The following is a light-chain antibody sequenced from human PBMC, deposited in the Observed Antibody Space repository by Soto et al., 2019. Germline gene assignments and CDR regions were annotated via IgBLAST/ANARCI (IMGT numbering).Light chain of an antibody. CDR2: EVS. CDR3: SSYTSSTTRHTYV. CDR1: SSDVGGYNY. Sequence: QSVLTQPASVSGSPGQSITISCTGTSSDVGGYNYVSWYQQHPGKAPKLMIYEVSNRPSGVSNRFSGSKSGNTASLTISGLQADDEDDYYCSSYTSSTTRHTYVFGTGTKLTVL. V-gene: IGLV2-14*01. J-gene: IGLJ1*01.